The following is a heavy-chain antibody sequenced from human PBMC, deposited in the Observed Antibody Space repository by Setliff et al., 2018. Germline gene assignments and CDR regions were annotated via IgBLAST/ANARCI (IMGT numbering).Heavy chain of an antibody. J-gene: IGHJ3*02. D-gene: IGHD3-22*01. CDR3: ARLFPYYYGSSGYHALDI. CDR1: GYNFNGYY. V-gene: IGHV1-2*02. CDR2: IVPHTGGT. Sequence: GASVKVSCKASGYNFNGYYLNWVRQAPGQGLEWMGWIVPHTGGTRYAQKFEGRASMTRDTSISTAYMELSGLRSDDTAVYYCARLFPYYYGSSGYHALDIWGQGTMVTVSS.